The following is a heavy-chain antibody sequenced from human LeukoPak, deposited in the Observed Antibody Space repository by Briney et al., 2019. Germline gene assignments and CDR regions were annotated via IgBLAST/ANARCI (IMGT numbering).Heavy chain of an antibody. CDR1: GYTFTSYY. J-gene: IGHJ4*02. V-gene: IGHV1-8*02. CDR2: MNPNSGNT. Sequence: ASVKVSCKASGYTFTSYYMHWVRQATGQGLEWMGWMNPNSGNTGYAQKFQGRVTMTRNTSISTAYMELSSLRSEDTAVYYCARKGDYWNDGAYWGQGTLVTVSS. D-gene: IGHD1-1*01. CDR3: ARKGDYWNDGAY.